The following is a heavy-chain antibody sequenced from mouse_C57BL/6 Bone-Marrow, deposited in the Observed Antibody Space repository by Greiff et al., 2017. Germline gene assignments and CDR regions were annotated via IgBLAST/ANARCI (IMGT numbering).Heavy chain of an antibody. D-gene: IGHD2-5*01. CDR3: TTGAYYSNYGY. CDR1: GFNIKDDY. CDR2: IDPENGDT. J-gene: IGHJ2*01. Sequence: EVQLQQSGAELVRPGASVKLSCTASGFNIKDDYMHWVKQRPEQGLEWIGWIDPENGDTEYASKFQGKATITADTSSNTAYLQLSSLTSEDTAGYYCTTGAYYSNYGYWGQGTTLTVSS. V-gene: IGHV14-4*01.